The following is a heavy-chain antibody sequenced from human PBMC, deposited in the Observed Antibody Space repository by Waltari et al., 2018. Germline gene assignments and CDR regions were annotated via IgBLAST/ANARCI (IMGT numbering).Heavy chain of an antibody. CDR2: IYYSGST. V-gene: IGHV4-59*11. Sequence: QVQLQESGPGLVKPSETLSLTCPVSGGSISSHYWSWIRQPPGKGLEWIGYIYYSGSTNYNPSLKSRVTISVDTSKNQFSLKLSSVTAADTAVYYCARDVWGELADGMDVWGQGTTVTVSS. D-gene: IGHD1-26*01. CDR3: ARDVWGELADGMDV. J-gene: IGHJ6*02. CDR1: GGSISSHY.